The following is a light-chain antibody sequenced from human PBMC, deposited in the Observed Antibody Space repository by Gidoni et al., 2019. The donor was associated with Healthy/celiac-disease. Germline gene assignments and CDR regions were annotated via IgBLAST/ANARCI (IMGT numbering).Light chain of an antibody. CDR3: QKSDSTTPFT. CDR2: WAS. Sequence: DVGMSRSSASLAKSMGERATINCKSSQSVLYSSNNKNYLAWYQQKPGQPPKLLIYWASTRESGVPDRFSGSGYGKAFNHTISSLQAEHVAVYSCQKSDSTTPFTFGQGTKLEIK. CDR1: QSVLYSSNNKNY. J-gene: IGKJ2*01. V-gene: IGKV4-1*01.